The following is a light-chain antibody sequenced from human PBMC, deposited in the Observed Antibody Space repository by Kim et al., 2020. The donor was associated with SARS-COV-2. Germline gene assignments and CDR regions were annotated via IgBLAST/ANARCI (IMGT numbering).Light chain of an antibody. CDR2: VNGDGSH. V-gene: IGLV4-69*01. Sequence: QPVLTQSPSASASLGASVKLTCTLSSRHSAYAIAGHQQQPEKGPRYLMMVNGDGSHMKGDGLPDRFSGSSSGAERFLTISGLQSEDEAGYYCQTWGTGLQVFGGGTKLTVL. CDR1: SRHSAYA. J-gene: IGLJ3*02. CDR3: QTWGTGLQV.